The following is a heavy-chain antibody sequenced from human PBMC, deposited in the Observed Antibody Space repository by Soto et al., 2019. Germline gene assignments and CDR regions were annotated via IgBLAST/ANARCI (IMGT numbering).Heavy chain of an antibody. D-gene: IGHD3-10*01. Sequence: LRLSCAASGFTFSSYAMSWVRQAPGKGLEWVSAISGSGGSTYYADSVKGRFTISRDNSKNTLYLQMNSLRAEDTAVYYCAKERSGRDYYGSGSYSGYFDYWGQGTLVTVSS. CDR3: AKERSGRDYYGSGSYSGYFDY. CDR2: ISGSGGST. V-gene: IGHV3-23*01. CDR1: GFTFSSYA. J-gene: IGHJ4*02.